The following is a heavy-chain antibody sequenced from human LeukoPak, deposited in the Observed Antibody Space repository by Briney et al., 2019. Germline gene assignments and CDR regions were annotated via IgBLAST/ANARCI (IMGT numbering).Heavy chain of an antibody. Sequence: ASVKVSCKASGYTFTSYGISWVRQAPGQGLEWMGWISAYNGITNYAQKLQGRVTMTTDTSTSTAYMELRSLRSDDTAVYYCARAGYYALHGTFDIWGQGTMVTVSS. V-gene: IGHV1-18*01. J-gene: IGHJ3*02. CDR2: ISAYNGIT. CDR3: ARAGYYALHGTFDI. CDR1: GYTFTSYG. D-gene: IGHD2-2*01.